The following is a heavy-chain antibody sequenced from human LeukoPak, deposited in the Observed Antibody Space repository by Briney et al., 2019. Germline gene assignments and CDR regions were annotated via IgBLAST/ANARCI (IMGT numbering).Heavy chain of an antibody. Sequence: SETLSLTCTVSGGSISSYYWSWIRQPPGKGLEWIGYIYYSGSTNYNPSLKSRVTISVDTSKNQFSLKLSSVTAADTAVYYCARARGYYDSSGYYGAFDIWGQGTMVTVSS. CDR1: GGSISSYY. CDR2: IYYSGST. V-gene: IGHV4-59*01. J-gene: IGHJ3*02. CDR3: ARARGYYDSSGYYGAFDI. D-gene: IGHD3-22*01.